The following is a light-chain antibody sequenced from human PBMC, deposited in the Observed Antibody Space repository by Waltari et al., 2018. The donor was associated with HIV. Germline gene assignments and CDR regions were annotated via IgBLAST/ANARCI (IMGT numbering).Light chain of an antibody. Sequence: EIVLTQSPGTLSLSPGERATLSCRPSENISGSYLAWYQQKPGLAPRLLIYGASNRATGIPDRFSGSGSGTDFTLIISRLEPEDFAVYYCQHYGSSPYTFGQGTKLEIK. J-gene: IGKJ2*01. V-gene: IGKV3-20*01. CDR3: QHYGSSPYT. CDR1: ENISGSY. CDR2: GAS.